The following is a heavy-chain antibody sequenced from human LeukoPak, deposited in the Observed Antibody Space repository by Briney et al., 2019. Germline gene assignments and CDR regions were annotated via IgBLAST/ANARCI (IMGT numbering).Heavy chain of an antibody. CDR1: GFTLSSYG. D-gene: IGHD6-13*01. J-gene: IGHJ4*02. CDR2: ISGSDGGT. CDR3: AREVFAAGTGFDY. V-gene: IGHV3-23*01. Sequence: GGSLRLSCAASGFTLSSYGMSWVRQAPGKGLEWVSAISGSDGGTYYADSVKGRFTISRDNSKNTLYLQMNSLRAEDTAVYYCAREVFAAGTGFDYWGQGTLVTVSS.